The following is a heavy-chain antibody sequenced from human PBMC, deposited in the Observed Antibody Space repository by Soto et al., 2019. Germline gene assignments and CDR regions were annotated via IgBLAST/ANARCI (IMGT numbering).Heavy chain of an antibody. CDR2: ISGSGTST. D-gene: IGHD5-18*01. Sequence: EVQLLESGGGLVQPGGSLRLSCAASGITFSSYALSWVRQAPGKGLEWVSAISGSGTSTYYADSVKGRFTISRDNSKNIVYLQMNGLRADDSAVYYCAKEVAGGTAMLTSPFDYWGQGTLVTASS. CDR3: AKEVAGGTAMLTSPFDY. J-gene: IGHJ4*02. CDR1: GITFSSYA. V-gene: IGHV3-23*01.